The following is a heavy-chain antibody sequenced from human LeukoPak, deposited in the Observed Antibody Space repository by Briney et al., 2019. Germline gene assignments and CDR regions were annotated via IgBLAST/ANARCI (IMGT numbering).Heavy chain of an antibody. Sequence: GGSLRLSCSASGFTFSSFDMHWVRQAPGKGLEWMTFIRYGGNSKYYAGSVQGRSTLSRDNSKNTLYLQLDSLRGDDTAVYYCARARLGSTTSFYFDHWGQGALVTVSS. D-gene: IGHD1-26*01. CDR2: IRYGGNSK. V-gene: IGHV3-30*02. J-gene: IGHJ4*02. CDR3: ARARLGSTTSFYFDH. CDR1: GFTFSSFD.